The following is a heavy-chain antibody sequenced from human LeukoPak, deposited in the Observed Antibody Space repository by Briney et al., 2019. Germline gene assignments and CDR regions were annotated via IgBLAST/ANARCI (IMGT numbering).Heavy chain of an antibody. V-gene: IGHV4-59*08. Sequence: SETLSLTCTVSGGSISSYYWSWIRQPPGKGLEWIGYIYYSGSTNYNPSLKSRVTISVDTSKNQFSLKLSSVTAADTAVYYCVGSKDCGGDCAPGYFDYWGQGTLVTVSS. CDR1: GGSISSYY. CDR2: IYYSGST. J-gene: IGHJ4*02. CDR3: VGSKDCGGDCAPGYFDY. D-gene: IGHD2-21*02.